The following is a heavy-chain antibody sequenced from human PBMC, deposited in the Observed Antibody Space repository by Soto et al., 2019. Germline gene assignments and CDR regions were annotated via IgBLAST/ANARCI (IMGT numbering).Heavy chain of an antibody. CDR3: AARISGGSYSY. D-gene: IGHD1-26*01. CDR2: IVPGSGNT. Sequence: QMQLVQSGPEVKKPGTSVKVSCKASGFTFTNSAMQWVRQARGQRPEWIGWIVPGSGNTKYAQRFQERVTITRDMSTSTAYMELSSLRSEDTAGDYCAARISGGSYSYWGQGTLVTVSS. CDR1: GFTFTNSA. V-gene: IGHV1-58*02. J-gene: IGHJ4*02.